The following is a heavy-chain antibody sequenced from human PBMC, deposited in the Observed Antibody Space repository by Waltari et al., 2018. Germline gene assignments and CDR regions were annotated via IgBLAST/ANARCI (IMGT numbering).Heavy chain of an antibody. Sequence: QVQLQESGPGLVKPSETLSLTCAVSGYSISSGYYWGWIRQPRGKGLEWIGSIYHSGSTYYNPSLKSRVTISVDTSKNQFSLKLSSVTAADTAVYYCARVGDGRYCSGGSCYPINWGQGTLVTVSS. CDR1: GYSISSGYY. CDR2: IYHSGST. V-gene: IGHV4-38-2*01. D-gene: IGHD2-15*01. J-gene: IGHJ4*02. CDR3: ARVGDGRYCSGGSCYPIN.